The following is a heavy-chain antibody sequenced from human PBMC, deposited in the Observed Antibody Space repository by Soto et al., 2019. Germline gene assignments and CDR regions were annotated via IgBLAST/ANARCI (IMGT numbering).Heavy chain of an antibody. CDR1: GYTFSDYY. D-gene: IGHD1-26*01. CDR3: ARTPNNGRAGVYGMDV. CDR2: IDADSGDT. Sequence: QVQLVQSGAEAKKPGASLKVSCKPSGYTFSDYYIHWVRQAPGQGLEWMGWIDADSGDTKYAQKLQGWVTMTRDTSINTAYMELSRLRSEDTAVYYCARTPNNGRAGVYGMDVWGQGTTVTVSS. J-gene: IGHJ6*02. V-gene: IGHV1-2*04.